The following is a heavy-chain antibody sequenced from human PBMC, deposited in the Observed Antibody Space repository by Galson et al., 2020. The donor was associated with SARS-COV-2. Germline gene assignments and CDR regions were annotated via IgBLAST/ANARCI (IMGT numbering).Heavy chain of an antibody. CDR1: GYTLTELS. J-gene: IGHJ5*02. CDR3: ATTTLLWFGELFYWFDP. Sequence: AASVKVSCKVSGYTLTELSMHWVRQAPGKGLEWMGGFDPEDGETIYAQKFQGRVTMTEDTSTDTAYMELSSLRSEDTAVYYCATTTLLWFGELFYWFDPWGQGTLVTVSS. V-gene: IGHV1-24*01. CDR2: FDPEDGET. D-gene: IGHD3-10*01.